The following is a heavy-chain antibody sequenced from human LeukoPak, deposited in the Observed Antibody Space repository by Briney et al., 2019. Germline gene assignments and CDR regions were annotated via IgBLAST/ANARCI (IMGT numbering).Heavy chain of an antibody. CDR2: ISGSGGST. J-gene: IGHJ4*02. CDR1: RFTFSSYA. D-gene: IGHD3-10*01. V-gene: IGHV3-23*01. CDR3: AKRHYGSGSYYQFDY. Sequence: GGSLRLSCAASRFTFSSYAMSWVRQAPGKGLEWVSAISGSGGSTYYADSVKGRFTISRDNSKNTLYLQMNSLRAEDTAVYYCAKRHYGSGSYYQFDYWGQGTLVTVSS.